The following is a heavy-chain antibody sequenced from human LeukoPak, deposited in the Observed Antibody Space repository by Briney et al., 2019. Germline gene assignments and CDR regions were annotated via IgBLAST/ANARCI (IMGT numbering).Heavy chain of an antibody. Sequence: GASVKVSCKASGYTFTGYYMHWVRQAPGQGLEWMGWINPNSGGTNYAQKFQGRVTMTRDTSISTAYMELSRLRSDDTAVYYCAGVRGTVVATVDYWGQGTLVTVSS. CDR2: INPNSGGT. CDR3: AGVRGTVVATVDY. D-gene: IGHD2-15*01. V-gene: IGHV1-2*02. CDR1: GYTFTGYY. J-gene: IGHJ4*02.